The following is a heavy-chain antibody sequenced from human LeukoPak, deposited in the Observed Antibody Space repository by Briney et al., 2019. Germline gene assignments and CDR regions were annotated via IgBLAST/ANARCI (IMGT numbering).Heavy chain of an antibody. V-gene: IGHV3-23*01. Sequence: GGSLRLSCAASGFSFGSKAMSWVRQAPGKGLEWVSAISGTGGSIYYADSVKGRFTIPRDNSKSTLYLQMNSLRAEDTAVYYCAKGMGGLPTCMDVWGKGTTVTVSS. CDR3: AKGMGGLPTCMDV. CDR1: GFSFGSKA. J-gene: IGHJ6*03. D-gene: IGHD3-16*01. CDR2: ISGTGGSI.